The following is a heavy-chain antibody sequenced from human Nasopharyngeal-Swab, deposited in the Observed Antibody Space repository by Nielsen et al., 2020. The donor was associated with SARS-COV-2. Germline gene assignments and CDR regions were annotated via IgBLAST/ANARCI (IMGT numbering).Heavy chain of an antibody. J-gene: IGHJ4*02. CDR1: GYTFTSYA. CDR3: ARSLHIATAHDY. D-gene: IGHD2-21*01. V-gene: IGHV1-3*01. Sequence: ASVKVSCKASGYTFTSYAMHWVRQAPGQRLEWMGWINAGNGNTKYSQKFQGRVTITRDTSASTAYMELSSLRSEDTAVYYCARSLHIATAHDYWGQGTLFTVSS. CDR2: INAGNGNT.